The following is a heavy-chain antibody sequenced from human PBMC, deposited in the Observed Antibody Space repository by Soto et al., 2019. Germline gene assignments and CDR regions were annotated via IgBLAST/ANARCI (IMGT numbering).Heavy chain of an antibody. Sequence: SVTLSLTCAVHGPSVSADYWTWIRQPPGKGLEWIGEVNHSGGTNYNPALRSRVTISVDTSQYQFTLKLSSVTAADTAMYYCASARFDSWGQGTLVTVSS. CDR1: GPSVSADY. D-gene: IGHD2-15*01. CDR2: VNHSGGT. J-gene: IGHJ4*02. V-gene: IGHV4-34*01. CDR3: ASARFDS.